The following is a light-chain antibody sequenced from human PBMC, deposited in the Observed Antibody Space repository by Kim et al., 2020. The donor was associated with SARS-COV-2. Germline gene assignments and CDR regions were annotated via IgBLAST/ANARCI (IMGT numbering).Light chain of an antibody. Sequence: SYELTQPPSVSVAPGQTARIACGGNNIGGKTVHWYQQKPGQAPVLVIRYDGDRPSGIPERFSGSNSGNTATLTISRVEAGDEADYYCQVWDSSSDHVLFGGGTQLTVL. V-gene: IGLV3-21*04. J-gene: IGLJ2*01. CDR3: QVWDSSSDHVL. CDR1: NIGGKT. CDR2: YDG.